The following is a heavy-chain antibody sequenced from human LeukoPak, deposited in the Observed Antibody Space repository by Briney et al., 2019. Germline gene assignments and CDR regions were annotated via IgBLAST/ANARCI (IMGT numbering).Heavy chain of an antibody. D-gene: IGHD3-3*01. CDR3: AREEGFWSGYLDY. V-gene: IGHV4-34*01. J-gene: IGHJ4*02. CDR1: GFTFSSYA. CDR2: INHSGST. Sequence: PGGSLRLSCAASGFTFSSYAMSWIRQPPGKGLEWIGEINHSGSTNYNPSLKSRVTISVDTSKNQFSLKLSSVTAADTAVYYCAREEGFWSGYLDYWGQGTLVTVSS.